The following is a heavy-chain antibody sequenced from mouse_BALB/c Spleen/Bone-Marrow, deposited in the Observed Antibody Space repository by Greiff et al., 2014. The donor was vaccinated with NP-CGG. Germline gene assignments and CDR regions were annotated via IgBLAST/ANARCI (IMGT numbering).Heavy chain of an antibody. D-gene: IGHD3-1*01. CDR2: ISYDGSN. J-gene: IGHJ3*01. CDR1: GYSITSGYY. CDR3: ARDRVFAY. Sequence: VQLQQSGPGLVKPSQSLSLTCSVTGYSITSGYYWNWIRQFPGNKLGWMGYISYDGSNNYNPSLKNRISITRDTSKNQFFLKLNSVTTEDTATYYCARDRVFAYWGQGTLVTVSA. V-gene: IGHV3-6*02.